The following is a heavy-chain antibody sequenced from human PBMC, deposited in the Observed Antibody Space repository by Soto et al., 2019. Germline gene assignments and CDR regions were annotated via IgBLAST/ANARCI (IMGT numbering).Heavy chain of an antibody. CDR3: ARVPHSGWPTGLGSDY. J-gene: IGHJ4*02. D-gene: IGHD6-19*01. CDR2: INAGNGNT. V-gene: IGHV1-3*01. Sequence: ASVKVSCKASGYTFTSYAMHWVRQAPGQRLEWMGWINAGNGNTKYSQKFQGRVTITRDTSASTAYMELSSLRSEDTAVYYCARVPHSGWPTGLGSDYWGQGTLVTVSS. CDR1: GYTFTSYA.